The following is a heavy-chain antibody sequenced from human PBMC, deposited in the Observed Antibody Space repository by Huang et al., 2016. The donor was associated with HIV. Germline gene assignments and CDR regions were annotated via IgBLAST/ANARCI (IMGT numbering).Heavy chain of an antibody. D-gene: IGHD6-19*01. J-gene: IGHJ1*01. Sequence: QITLKESGPTLVKPTQTLTLTCTFSGFSLSTSGVGVEWIRQPPGKALEWLDIIHLNNDKHYNSSHKSRLSITKDTSKNQVVLKMANVDPLDTATYYCARRAASGWQQEYFHLWGQGTLVTVSS. CDR1: GFSLSTSGVG. V-gene: IGHV2-5*01. CDR3: ARRAASGWQQEYFHL. CDR2: IHLNNDK.